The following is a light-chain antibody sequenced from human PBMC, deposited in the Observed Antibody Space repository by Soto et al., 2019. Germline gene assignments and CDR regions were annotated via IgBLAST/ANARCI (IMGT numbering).Light chain of an antibody. CDR2: DAS. CDR1: QGISSA. CDR3: QLLDTYPPMYI. Sequence: IQLTQSPSSLSASVGDRVTITCRASQGISSALAWYQQKPGSPPNLLIYDASTLETGVPLRFSGSGSGTDFTLAISSLQPEDLATYYCQLLDTYPPMYIFGQGTNLEIK. V-gene: IGKV1-13*02. J-gene: IGKJ2*01.